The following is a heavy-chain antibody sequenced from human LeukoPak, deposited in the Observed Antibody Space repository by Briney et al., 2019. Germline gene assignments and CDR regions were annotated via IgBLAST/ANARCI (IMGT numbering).Heavy chain of an antibody. D-gene: IGHD3-22*01. CDR3: ARDRPYYYDSSGYYPLGAFDI. J-gene: IGHJ3*02. V-gene: IGHV1-18*01. CDR1: GYTFTSYG. Sequence: ASVKVSCKASGYTFTSYGISWVRQAPGQGLEWMGWISAYNGNTNYAQKLQGRVTMTTDISTSTAYMELRSLRSDDTAVYYCARDRPYYYDSSGYYPLGAFDIWGQGTMVTVSS. CDR2: ISAYNGNT.